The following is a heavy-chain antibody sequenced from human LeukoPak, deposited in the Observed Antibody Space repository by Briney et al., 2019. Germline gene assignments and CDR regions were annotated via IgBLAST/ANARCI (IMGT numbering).Heavy chain of an antibody. D-gene: IGHD2-2*02. CDR3: ARGTALQDY. Sequence: GGSLRLSCAASGFTFSPYWMHWVRQVPGKGLAWVSDINSDGTITHYADSVKGRFTVSRDNAQDMLYLQMNSLRAEDTAVYYCARGTALQDYWGQGTLVTVSS. CDR2: INSDGTIT. V-gene: IGHV3-74*01. CDR1: GFTFSPYW. J-gene: IGHJ4*02.